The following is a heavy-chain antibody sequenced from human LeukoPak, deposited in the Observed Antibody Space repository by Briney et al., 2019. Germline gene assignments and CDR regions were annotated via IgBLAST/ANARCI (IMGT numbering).Heavy chain of an antibody. V-gene: IGHV4-4*09. D-gene: IGHD3-3*01. J-gene: IGHJ5*02. CDR2: IYTSGST. CDR3: ARQASDFWSGLMGFDP. Sequence: SETLSLTCTVSGGSISSYYWSWIRQPPGKGLEWIGYIYTSGSTNYNPSLKRRVTISVDTSKNQFSLKLSFVTAADTAVYYCARQASDFWSGLMGFDPWGQGTLVTVSS. CDR1: GGSISSYY.